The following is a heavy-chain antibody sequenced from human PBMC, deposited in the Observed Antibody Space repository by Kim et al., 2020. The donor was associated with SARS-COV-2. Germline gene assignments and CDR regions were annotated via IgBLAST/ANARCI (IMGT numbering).Heavy chain of an antibody. Sequence: GGSLRLSCAASGFTVSASAMHWVRQAPGGGLEWVAAMLNRGNPYYGAAAKGGFTISIDSSTNMAVLQMVGLLTEEKASFYCSKDDRSSGWPAFQSWGRGT. J-gene: IGHJ5*02. CDR2: MLNRGNP. CDR3: SKDDRSSGWPAFQS. CDR1: GFTVSASA. D-gene: IGHD6-19*01. V-gene: IGHV3-23*01.